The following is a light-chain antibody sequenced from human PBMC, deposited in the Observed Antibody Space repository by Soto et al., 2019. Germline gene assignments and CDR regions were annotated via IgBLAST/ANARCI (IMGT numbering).Light chain of an antibody. CDR3: QQGYSSAIT. J-gene: IGKJ5*01. CDR2: SVS. V-gene: IGKV1-39*01. CDR1: QSIGKH. Sequence: DIQMTHSPSSLSASVGDTVTITSRASQSIGKHLNWYQQKPGKAPKFLIYSVSSLQSGVPSRFSGSGSGTDFTLTINSLQPEDFATYYCQQGYSSAITFGQGTRLEIK.